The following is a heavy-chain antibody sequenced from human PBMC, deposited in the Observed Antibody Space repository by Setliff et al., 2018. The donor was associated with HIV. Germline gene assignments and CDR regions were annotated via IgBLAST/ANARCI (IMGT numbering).Heavy chain of an antibody. Sequence: TSETLSLTCTVSGGSISSSSFYWGWIRQPPGKGLEWVGTLYYSGSTFFNPSLKSRVTISVDTSKNQFSLRLTSVTAADTAVYYCATRGDYKPLYYMDVWGRGTTVTVSS. CDR1: GGSISSSSFY. CDR2: LYYSGST. J-gene: IGHJ6*03. V-gene: IGHV4-39*01. D-gene: IGHD3-22*01. CDR3: ATRGDYKPLYYMDV.